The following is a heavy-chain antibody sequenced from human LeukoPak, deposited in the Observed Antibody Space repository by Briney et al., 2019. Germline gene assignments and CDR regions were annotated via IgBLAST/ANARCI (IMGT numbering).Heavy chain of an antibody. CDR2: IYSGGST. Sequence: GSLRLSCAASGFTVSSNYMSWVRQAPGKGLEWVSVIYSGGSTYYADSVKGRFTISRDNSKNTLYLQMNGLRAEDTAVYYCARETGELVQLERLGNWFDPWGQGTLVTVSS. D-gene: IGHD1-1*01. CDR1: GFTVSSNY. J-gene: IGHJ5*02. V-gene: IGHV3-66*01. CDR3: ARETGELVQLERLGNWFDP.